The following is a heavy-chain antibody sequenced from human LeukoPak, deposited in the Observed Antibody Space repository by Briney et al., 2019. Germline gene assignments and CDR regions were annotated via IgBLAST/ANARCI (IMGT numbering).Heavy chain of an antibody. CDR2: IIPIFGTA. V-gene: IGHV1-69*13. CDR3: ARDAPGRDILTGYLDY. D-gene: IGHD3-9*01. J-gene: IGHJ4*02. CDR1: GGTFSSYA. Sequence: SVKVSCKASGGTFSSYAISWVRQAPGQGLERMGGIIPIFGTANYAQKFQGRVTITADESTSTSYMELSSLRSEDTAVYYCARDAPGRDILTGYLDYWGQGTLVTVSS.